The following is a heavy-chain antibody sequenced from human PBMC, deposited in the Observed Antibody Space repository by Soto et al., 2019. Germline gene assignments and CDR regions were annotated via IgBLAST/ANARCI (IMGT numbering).Heavy chain of an antibody. Sequence: SVQVSGTDSGGAFSSYAHRWVRTAPGHGLEWMGGIIPIFGPAHYAQKFQGSATIPADESTSTAYMERSRLRSDDTAVYYCARAAVTDYHFWRVDQLDDWDQRTLLTVGSAQH. J-gene: IGHJ1*01. CDR2: IIPIFGPA. V-gene: IGHV1-69*01. D-gene: IGHD3-3*01. CDR3: ARAAVTDYHFWRVDQLDDWDQRTLLTVGSAQH. CDR1: GGAFSSYA.